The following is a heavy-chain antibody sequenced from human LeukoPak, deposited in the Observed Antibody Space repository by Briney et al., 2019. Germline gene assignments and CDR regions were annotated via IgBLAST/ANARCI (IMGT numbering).Heavy chain of an antibody. J-gene: IGHJ5*02. CDR3: ARVGAWDSPFDP. V-gene: IGHV4-59*01. CDR1: GGSISTYY. CDR2: IHYSGST. Sequence: PSETLSLTRTVFGGSISTYYWSWIRQPPGKGLEWIGYIHYSGSTNYNPSLKSRVTISVDTSKKQFSLKMNSVTAADTAVYYCARVGAWDSPFDPWGQGTLVTVSS. D-gene: IGHD3-16*01.